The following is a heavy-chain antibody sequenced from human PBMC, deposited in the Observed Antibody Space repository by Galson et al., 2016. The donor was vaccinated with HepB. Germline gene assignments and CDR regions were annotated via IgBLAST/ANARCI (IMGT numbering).Heavy chain of an antibody. J-gene: IGHJ3*02. V-gene: IGHV3-13*04. CDR1: GFTFSGYE. D-gene: IGHD5-12*01. CDR2: IAPTGDT. Sequence: SLRLSCAASGFTFSGYEMHWVRQVPGKGLEGVSAIAPTGDTFFSVSAKGRFTISSDNAKNSLYLQMNNLRAGDTAVYYCAREYSGPGEAFDIWGQGTMVTVSS. CDR3: AREYSGPGEAFDI.